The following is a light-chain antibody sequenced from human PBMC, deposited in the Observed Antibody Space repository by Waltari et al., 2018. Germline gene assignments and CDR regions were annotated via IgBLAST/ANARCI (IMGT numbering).Light chain of an antibody. Sequence: EIVLTQSPGALSLSTGERATLSCRASQRVSSSYLAWYQQKPGQAPRLLIYGASSRATGIPDRFSGSGSGTDFTLTISRLEPEDFAVYYCQQYCSSPRTFGQGTKVEIK. V-gene: IGKV3-20*01. J-gene: IGKJ1*01. CDR1: QRVSSSY. CDR2: GAS. CDR3: QQYCSSPRT.